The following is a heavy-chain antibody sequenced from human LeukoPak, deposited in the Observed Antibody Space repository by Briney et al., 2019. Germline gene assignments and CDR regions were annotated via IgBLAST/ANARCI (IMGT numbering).Heavy chain of an antibody. CDR1: GCTFSSYP. D-gene: IGHD6-13*01. V-gene: IGHV3-30*04. CDR3: AKDGGAAAGTFDY. J-gene: IGHJ4*02. CDR2: ISYDGGKK. Sequence: PGRSLRLSCAASGCTFSSYPMRWVRQAPGKGREWVAVISYDGGKKYHADSVKGRFTISRDNSKNTLYLQMNSLRAEDTAVYYCAKDGGAAAGTFDYWGQGTLVTVSS.